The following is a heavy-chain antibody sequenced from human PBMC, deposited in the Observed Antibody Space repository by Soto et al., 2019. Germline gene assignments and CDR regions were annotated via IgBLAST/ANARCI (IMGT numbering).Heavy chain of an antibody. CDR2: INHGRST. J-gene: IGHJ4*02. D-gene: IGHD5-12*01. Sequence: QVQLRQWGAGLLKPSETLSLRCAVYGGSLSDYSWSWIRQSPEKGLEWIGEINHGRSTKYNPSLKSRVTISVDTSKKQVSLILTSATTADTAVYRCARGGGNSGYVFDYWGRGTLVTVSS. CDR1: GGSLSDYS. CDR3: ARGGGNSGYVFDY. V-gene: IGHV4-34*02.